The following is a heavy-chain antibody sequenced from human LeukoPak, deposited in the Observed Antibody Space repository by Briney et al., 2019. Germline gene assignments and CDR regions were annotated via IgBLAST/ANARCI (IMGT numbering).Heavy chain of an antibody. CDR2: ISGSGGST. CDR1: GFTFSSYA. V-gene: IGHV3-23*01. CDR3: ARDVQWLDDLQQNDY. D-gene: IGHD6-19*01. J-gene: IGHJ4*02. Sequence: PGGSLRLSCAASGFTFSSYAMSWVRQAPGKGLEWVSAISGSGGSTYYADSVKGRFTISRDNSKNTLYLQMNSLRAEDTAVYYCARDVQWLDDLQQNDYWGQGTLVTVSS.